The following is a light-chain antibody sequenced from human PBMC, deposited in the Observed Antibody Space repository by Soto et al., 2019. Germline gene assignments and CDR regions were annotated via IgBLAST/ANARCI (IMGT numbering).Light chain of an antibody. CDR2: RNN. CDR3: AEWDDSLSVYV. Sequence: GLTQPRSASGMPGHRVTISWSGSISNIGSNPVYWHQHLPGTAPKLLVFRNNKRPAGVPDRYSDSKSGTPASPAISGIRSEDEADYYCAEWDDSLSVYVYGTGTKVT. V-gene: IGLV1-47*01. J-gene: IGLJ1*01. CDR1: ISNIGSNP.